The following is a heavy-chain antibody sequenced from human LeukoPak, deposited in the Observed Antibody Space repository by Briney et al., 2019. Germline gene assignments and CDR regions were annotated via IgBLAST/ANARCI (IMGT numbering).Heavy chain of an antibody. V-gene: IGHV3-23*01. J-gene: IGHJ4*02. Sequence: GGSLRLSCAASGFTFSSYAMIWVRQAPGKGLEWVSGISGSGDSTDYADSVKGRFTISRDNSKNTLSLQMNSLRAEDTAVYYCAKQVAVAGYFDYRGQGTLVTVSS. CDR1: GFTFSSYA. CDR3: AKQVAVAGYFDY. CDR2: ISGSGDST. D-gene: IGHD6-19*01.